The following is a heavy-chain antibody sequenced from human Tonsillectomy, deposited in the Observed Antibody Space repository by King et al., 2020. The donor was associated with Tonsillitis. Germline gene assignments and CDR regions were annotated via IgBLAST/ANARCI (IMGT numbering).Heavy chain of an antibody. CDR1: GFTFFTYW. D-gene: IGHD4-17*01. J-gene: IGHJ2*01. CDR3: ARDYGAYFDL. Sequence: QLVESGGGLVQPGGSLRLSCAASGFTFFTYWMTWVRQAPGKGLEWVANIKQDGSEKYYVDSVKGRFTISRDNAKNSLYLQMNSLRAEDTAVYYCARDYGAYFDLWGRGTLVTVSS. V-gene: IGHV3-7*03. CDR2: IKQDGSEK.